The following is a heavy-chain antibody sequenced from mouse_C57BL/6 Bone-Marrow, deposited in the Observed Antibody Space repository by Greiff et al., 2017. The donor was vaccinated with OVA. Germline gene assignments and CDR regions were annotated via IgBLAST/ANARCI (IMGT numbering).Heavy chain of an antibody. CDR3: TTMVVADY. CDR2: IDPENGDT. D-gene: IGHD1-1*01. J-gene: IGHJ2*01. V-gene: IGHV14-4*01. CDR1: GLNIKDDY. Sequence: VQLQQSGAELVRPGASVKLSCTASGLNIKDDYMHWVKQRPEQGLEWIGWIDPENGDTEYASKFQGKATITADTSSNTAYLQLSSLTSEDTAVYYCTTMVVADYWGQGTTLTVSS.